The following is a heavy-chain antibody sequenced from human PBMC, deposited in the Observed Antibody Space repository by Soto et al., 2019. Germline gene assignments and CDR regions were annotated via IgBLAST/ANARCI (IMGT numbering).Heavy chain of an antibody. CDR2: INHSGST. V-gene: IGHV4-34*01. D-gene: IGHD3-16*01. J-gene: IGHJ4*02. CDR1: GGSFSGYY. Sequence: QVQLQQWGAGLLKPSETLSLTCAVYGGSFSGYYWSWIRQPPGKGLEWIGEINHSGSTNYNPSLKGRVTISVDTSKNQFSLKLSSVTAADTAVYYCARSNDYVWGIPIYYFDYWGQGTLVTVSS. CDR3: ARSNDYVWGIPIYYFDY.